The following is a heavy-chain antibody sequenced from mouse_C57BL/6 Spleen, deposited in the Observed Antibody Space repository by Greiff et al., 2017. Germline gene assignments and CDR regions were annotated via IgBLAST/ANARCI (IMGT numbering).Heavy chain of an antibody. Sequence: QVQLQQSGPELVKPGASVKISCKASGYAFSSSWMNWVKQRPGKGLEWLGRIYPGDGDTNYNEKFKGKATLTADKSSSTAYMELHSLTSEDSAVYFCAGFCYYGSSPYWCFDVWGTGTTVTVSS. J-gene: IGHJ1*03. V-gene: IGHV1-82*01. CDR2: IYPGDGDT. CDR1: GYAFSSSW. CDR3: AGFCYYGSSPYWCFDV. D-gene: IGHD1-1*01.